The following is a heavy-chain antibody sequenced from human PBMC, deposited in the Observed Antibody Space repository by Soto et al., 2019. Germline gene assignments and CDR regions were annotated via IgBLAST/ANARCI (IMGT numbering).Heavy chain of an antibody. J-gene: IGHJ6*02. CDR1: GGTFSSYA. CDR2: IIPIFGTA. CDR3: ARGQTTVTRWAHEHYYYYCMDV. V-gene: IGHV1-69*06. D-gene: IGHD4-17*01. Sequence: QVQLVQSGAEVKKPGSSVKVSCKASGGTFSSYAISWVRQAPGQGLEWMGGIIPIFGTANYAQKFQGRVTITADKSTSTAYMELSSLRSDDTAVYYCARGQTTVTRWAHEHYYYYCMDVWGQGTTVTVSS.